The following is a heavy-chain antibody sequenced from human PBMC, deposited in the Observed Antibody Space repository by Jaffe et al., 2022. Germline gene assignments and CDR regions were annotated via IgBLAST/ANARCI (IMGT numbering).Heavy chain of an antibody. CDR3: VKSLGYCSSDACYGGDY. D-gene: IGHD2-2*01. CDR2: VSSGGSDT. Sequence: EVQLLDSGGGLVQPGGSLTLSCAASGFTFTNYAMSWVRQAPGKGLEWVSVVSSGGSDTYYTDSVKGRFTIFRDNSKNTLYLQMNSLRVEDTAVYYCVKSLGYCSSDACYGGDYWGQGTLVTVSS. V-gene: IGHV3-23*01. J-gene: IGHJ4*02. CDR1: GFTFTNYA.